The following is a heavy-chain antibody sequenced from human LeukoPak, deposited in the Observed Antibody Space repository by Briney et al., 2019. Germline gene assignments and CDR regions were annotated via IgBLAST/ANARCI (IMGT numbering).Heavy chain of an antibody. V-gene: IGHV4-30-2*01. Sequence: SQTLSLTCTVSGGPISSGDSYWTWIRQPPGKGLEWIGYIYHSGRSYYNPSLKSRVTISVDTSKNQFSLKLSSVTAADTAVYYCARVPLTGRRSDPWGQGTLVTVSS. CDR1: GGPISSGDSY. CDR2: IYHSGRS. CDR3: ARVPLTGRRSDP. D-gene: IGHD3-9*01. J-gene: IGHJ5*02.